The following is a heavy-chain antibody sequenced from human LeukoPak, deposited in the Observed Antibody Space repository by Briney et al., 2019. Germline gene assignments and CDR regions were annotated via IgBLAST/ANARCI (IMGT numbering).Heavy chain of an antibody. J-gene: IGHJ6*02. CDR2: INPNSGGT. CDR3: ARDISAGDYYYGMDV. Sequence: WASVKVSCKASGYTFTGYYMHWVRQAPGQGLEWMGWINPNSGGTNYAQKFQGRVTMIRDTSISTAYMELSRLRSDDTAVYYCARDISAGDYYYGMDVWGQGTTVTVSS. V-gene: IGHV1-2*02. CDR1: GYTFTGYY. D-gene: IGHD1-14*01.